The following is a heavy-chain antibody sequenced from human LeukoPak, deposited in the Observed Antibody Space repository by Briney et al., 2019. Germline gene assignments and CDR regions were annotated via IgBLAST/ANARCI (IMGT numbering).Heavy chain of an antibody. CDR1: GGSISSGDYY. CDR3: ARDWVTTSGHMDV. V-gene: IGHV4-30-4*08. J-gene: IGHJ6*03. CDR2: IYYSGST. D-gene: IGHD4-11*01. Sequence: SETLSLTCTVSGGSISSGDYYWSWIRQPPGKGMEWIGYIYYSGSTYYNPSLKSRLTISVDTSKNQFSLKLSSVPAADTAVYYCARDWVTTSGHMDVWGKETTVTVSS.